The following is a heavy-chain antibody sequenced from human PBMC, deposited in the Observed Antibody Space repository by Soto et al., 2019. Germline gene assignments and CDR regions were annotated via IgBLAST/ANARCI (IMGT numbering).Heavy chain of an antibody. V-gene: IGHV3-66*01. D-gene: IGHD5-12*01. CDR2: IQSGDSA. Sequence: EVQLVESGGGLVQPGGSLRLSCAASGFTVSSTYRSWVRQAPGKGLQWVSTIQSGDSAYYADSVKGRFTISRDTSKNTLYLQMNSLRVDDTAVYYCARIVAGYWGQGTLVTVSS. J-gene: IGHJ4*02. CDR3: ARIVAGY. CDR1: GFTVSSTY.